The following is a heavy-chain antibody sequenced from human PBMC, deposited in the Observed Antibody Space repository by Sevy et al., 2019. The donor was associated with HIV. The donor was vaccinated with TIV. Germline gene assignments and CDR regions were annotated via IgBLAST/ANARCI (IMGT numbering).Heavy chain of an antibody. CDR2: ITRFFRTI. J-gene: IGHJ4*02. V-gene: IGHV1-69*13. CDR1: GGTISNYG. D-gene: IGHD2-21*02. Sequence: ASVKVSCKASGGTISNYGFSWVRQAPGQGLEWVGGITRFFRTINYAQKFQDRVTITADESAGTVYLELSRLRSEDTAVYYCARGNAVTGRGDYFDFWGRGTLVTVSS. CDR3: ARGNAVTGRGDYFDF.